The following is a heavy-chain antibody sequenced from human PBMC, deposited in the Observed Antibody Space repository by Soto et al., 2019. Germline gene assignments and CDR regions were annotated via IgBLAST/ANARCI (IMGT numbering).Heavy chain of an antibody. CDR2: VSFDGSNK. CDR3: ARDQTGITTTGGGRIDH. Sequence: PGGSLRLSCVASGFTFSTHAMHWVRQAPGKGLECVAIVSFDGSNKYYADSVKGRFTISRDNSKNTLYLQMSGLTPEDTAVYYCARDQTGITTTGGGRIDHWGQGTLVTVSS. J-gene: IGHJ4*02. D-gene: IGHD1-20*01. CDR1: GFTFSTHA. V-gene: IGHV3-30-3*01.